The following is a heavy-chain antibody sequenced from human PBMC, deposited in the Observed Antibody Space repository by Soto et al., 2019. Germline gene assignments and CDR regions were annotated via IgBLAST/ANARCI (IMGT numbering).Heavy chain of an antibody. V-gene: IGHV3-30*18. Sequence: QVQLVESGGSVVQRGGSLRLSCAASGVAFSAFGMLWVRQTPGKGLELVAFISSHADKRYYGDSVQGRFTVSRDDSKNTLYVQITRLRPEDTAFYYWAKDSIASCYDYYLGFWGQGTPVPVS. CDR2: ISSHADKR. CDR3: AKDSIASCYDYYLGF. J-gene: IGHJ4*02. CDR1: GVAFSAFG. D-gene: IGHD5-12*01.